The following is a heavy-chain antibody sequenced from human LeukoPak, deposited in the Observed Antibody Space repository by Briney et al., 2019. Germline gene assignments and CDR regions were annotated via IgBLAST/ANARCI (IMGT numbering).Heavy chain of an antibody. Sequence: PSETLSLTCTVSGGSISNNHWSWIRQPPGKGLEWIGYINYSGRTTYNPTLKTRVTILVDTSNNQFSLKLSSVTAEDTAVYFCARDGVGDYAFWQNWFDPWGQGILVTVSS. CDR3: ARDGVGDYAFWQNWFDP. V-gene: IGHV4-59*01. CDR1: GGSISNNH. D-gene: IGHD3-3*01. J-gene: IGHJ5*02. CDR2: INYSGRT.